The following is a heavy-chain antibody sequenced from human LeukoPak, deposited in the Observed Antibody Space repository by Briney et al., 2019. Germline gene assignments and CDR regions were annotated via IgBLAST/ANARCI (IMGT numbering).Heavy chain of an antibody. J-gene: IGHJ3*02. CDR2: ISSSSSYI. D-gene: IGHD3-22*01. CDR3: ARDLFAYYDSINAFDI. CDR1: GFTFSSYS. V-gene: IGHV3-21*01. Sequence: PGGSLRLSCAASGFTFSSYSMNWVRQAPGKGLEWVSSISSSSSYIYYADSVKGRFTISRDNAKNSLYLQMNSPRAEDTAVYYCARDLFAYYDSINAFDIWGQGAMVTVSS.